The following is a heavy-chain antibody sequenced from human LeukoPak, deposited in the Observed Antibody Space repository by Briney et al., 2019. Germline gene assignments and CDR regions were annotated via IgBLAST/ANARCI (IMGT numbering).Heavy chain of an antibody. J-gene: IGHJ4*02. CDR2: IWYDGSNK. Sequence: GSLRLSCAASGFTFSSYGMHWVRQAPGKGLEWVAVIWYDGSNKYYADSVKGRFTISRDNSKNTLYLQMNSLRAEDTAVYYCAKDNTMVRGVFDYWGQGTLVTVSS. CDR1: GFTFSSYG. CDR3: AKDNTMVRGVFDY. V-gene: IGHV3-33*06. D-gene: IGHD3-10*01.